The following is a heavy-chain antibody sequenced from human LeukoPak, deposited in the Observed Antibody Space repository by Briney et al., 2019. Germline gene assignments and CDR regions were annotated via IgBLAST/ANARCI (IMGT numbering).Heavy chain of an antibody. CDR1: GFTVSSNY. V-gene: IGHV3-71*01. CDR3: TREGRGSDAFDY. D-gene: IGHD3-16*01. Sequence: GGSLRLSCAASGFTVSSNYMSWVRQAPGKGLEWVGFIRSKAYGGTTEYATSVKGRFTISRDDSRRIVYLQMNSLKTEDTAVYYCTREGRGSDAFDYWGQGTLVTVSS. CDR2: IRSKAYGGTT. J-gene: IGHJ4*02.